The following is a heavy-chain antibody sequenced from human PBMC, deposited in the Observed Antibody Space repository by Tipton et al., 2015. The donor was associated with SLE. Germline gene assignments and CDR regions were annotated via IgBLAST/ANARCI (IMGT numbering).Heavy chain of an antibody. CDR3: ARDQAVAGSYYFDY. J-gene: IGHJ4*02. V-gene: IGHV4-31*03. CDR2: IYYSGST. CDR1: GGSISSGGYY. Sequence: TLSLTCTVSGGSISSGGYYWSWIRQHPGKGLEWIGYIYYSGSTYYNPSLKSRVTISVDTSKNQLSLKLSSVTAADTAVYYCARDQAVAGSYYFDYWGQGTLVTVSS. D-gene: IGHD6-19*01.